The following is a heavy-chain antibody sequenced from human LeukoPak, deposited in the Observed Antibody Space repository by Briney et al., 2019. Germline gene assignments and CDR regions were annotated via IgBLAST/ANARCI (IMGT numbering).Heavy chain of an antibody. CDR3: ARSGSGWMNDFDY. V-gene: IGHV3-53*01. J-gene: IGHJ4*02. CDR2: IYSGGST. D-gene: IGHD6-19*01. CDR1: GFIVSNYY. Sequence: GGSLRLSCAASGFIVSNYYMSWVRQAPGKGLEWVSVIYSGGSTYYADSVKGRFTISRDNSKNTLYLQMNSLRAEDTAVYYCARSGSGWMNDFDYWGQGTLVTVSS.